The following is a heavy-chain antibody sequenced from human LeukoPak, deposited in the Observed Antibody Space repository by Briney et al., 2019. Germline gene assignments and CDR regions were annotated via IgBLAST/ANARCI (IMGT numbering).Heavy chain of an antibody. CDR3: AKDRSASMVRGVNSNGY. V-gene: IGHV3-23*01. D-gene: IGHD3-10*01. CDR1: GFTFSSYA. J-gene: IGHJ4*02. CDR2: ISGSGGST. Sequence: GGSLRLSCAASGFTFSSYAMSWVRQAPGKGLEWVSAISGSGGSTYYADSVKGRFTISRDNSKNTLYLQMNSLRAEDTAVYYCAKDRSASMVRGVNSNGYWGQGTLVTVSS.